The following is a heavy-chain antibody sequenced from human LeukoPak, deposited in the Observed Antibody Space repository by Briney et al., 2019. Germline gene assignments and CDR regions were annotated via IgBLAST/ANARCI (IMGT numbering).Heavy chain of an antibody. J-gene: IGHJ6*02. CDR2: INPHSGGT. Sequence: GASVKVSCKASGYTFTGYYMHWVRQAPGQGLEWMGWINPHSGGTNYAPKFQGRVTMARDTSISTADMELSGLRSDDTAVYYCARNTVLGTDILTVWTAYYYGMDVWGQGTTVNVSS. V-gene: IGHV1-2*02. CDR1: GYTFTGYY. CDR3: ARNTVLGTDILTVWTAYYYGMDV. D-gene: IGHD3-9*01.